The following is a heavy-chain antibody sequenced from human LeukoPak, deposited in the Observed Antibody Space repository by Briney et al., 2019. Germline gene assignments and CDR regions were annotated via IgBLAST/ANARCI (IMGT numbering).Heavy chain of an antibody. D-gene: IGHD2-15*01. CDR2: INHSGST. Sequence: SQTLSLTCTVSGGSISSGDYYWSWIRQPPGKGLEWIGEINHSGSTNYNPSLKSRVTISVDTSKNQFSLKLSSVTAADTAVYYCARGRKGYCSGGSCYTLWLGPWGQGTLVTVSS. CDR1: GGSISSGDYY. CDR3: ARGRKGYCSGGSCYTLWLGP. J-gene: IGHJ5*02. V-gene: IGHV4-30-4*08.